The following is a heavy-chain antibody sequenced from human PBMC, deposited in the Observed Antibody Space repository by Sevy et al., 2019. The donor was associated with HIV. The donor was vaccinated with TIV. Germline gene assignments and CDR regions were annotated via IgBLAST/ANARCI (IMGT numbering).Heavy chain of an antibody. CDR3: AKSSLPYGDYPFDF. D-gene: IGHD4-17*01. CDR2: ISGSGDSK. J-gene: IGHJ4*02. Sequence: GGSLRLSCEASGFTFNSHAMTWVRQAPGKGLEWVSVISGSGDSKYYAGSVKGRVTISRDNSKNIMYLQMTSLGADDTAVYYCAKSSLPYGDYPFDFWGQGTVVTVSS. V-gene: IGHV3-23*01. CDR1: GFTFNSHA.